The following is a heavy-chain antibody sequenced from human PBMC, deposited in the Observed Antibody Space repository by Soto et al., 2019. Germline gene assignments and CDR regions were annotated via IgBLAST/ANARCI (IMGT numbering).Heavy chain of an antibody. V-gene: IGHV4-39*01. CDR1: GGSISSRSYY. Sequence: SETLSLTCTVSGGSISSRSYYWGWIRQPPGKGLEWIGSIYYSGTTYYNPSLKSRVTISVDTSKNQFSLKLSSVTAADTAVYYCARHSGPYYDSNGFDYWGQGALVTVSS. CDR2: IYYSGTT. J-gene: IGHJ4*02. CDR3: ARHSGPYYDSNGFDY. D-gene: IGHD3-22*01.